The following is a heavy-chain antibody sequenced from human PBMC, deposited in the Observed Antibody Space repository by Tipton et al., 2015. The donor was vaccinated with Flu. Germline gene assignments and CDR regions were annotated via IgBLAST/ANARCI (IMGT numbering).Heavy chain of an antibody. CDR2: IYDSGRI. CDR1: GASVSGSRYY. V-gene: IGHV4-39*07. J-gene: IGHJ5*02. Sequence: GLVKPSETLSLICTVSGASVSGSRYYWAWIRQAPGKGPECIGTIYDSGRIYYNPSLKSRLIISVDTSKNQISLKLTPVTAADTAVYYCARSGSSYYFDPWGQGTLVTVSS. CDR3: ARSGSSYYFDP. D-gene: IGHD2-15*01.